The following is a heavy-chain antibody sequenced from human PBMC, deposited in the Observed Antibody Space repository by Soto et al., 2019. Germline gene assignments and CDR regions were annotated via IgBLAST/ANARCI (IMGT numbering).Heavy chain of an antibody. CDR2: IIPVVGIP. J-gene: IGHJ3*02. CDR3: ARHDILSYAFDI. CDR1: GGTFSSST. V-gene: IGHV1-69*02. Sequence: QVQLVQSGAEVKKPGSSVKVSCKALGGTFSSSTINWMRQAPGQGLEWMGRIIPVVGIPDYAQKFQGRVTITADKSTDTAFMALSGLRSEDTAVYYCARHDILSYAFDIWGQGTLVTVSS. D-gene: IGHD2-21*01.